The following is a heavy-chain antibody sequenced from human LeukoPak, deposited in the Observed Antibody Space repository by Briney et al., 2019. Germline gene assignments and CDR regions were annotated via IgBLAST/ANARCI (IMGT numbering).Heavy chain of an antibody. CDR1: GYTFTSYG. Sequence: ASVKVSCKASGYTFTSYGISWVRQAPGQGLEWMGWISAYNGNTNYAQKLQGRVTMTTDTSTSTAYMELRGLRSDDTAVYYCARDHSGGYAGGALFYYYGMDVWGQGTTVTVSS. V-gene: IGHV1-18*01. J-gene: IGHJ6*02. CDR2: ISAYNGNT. CDR3: ARDHSGGYAGGALFYYYGMDV. D-gene: IGHD5-12*01.